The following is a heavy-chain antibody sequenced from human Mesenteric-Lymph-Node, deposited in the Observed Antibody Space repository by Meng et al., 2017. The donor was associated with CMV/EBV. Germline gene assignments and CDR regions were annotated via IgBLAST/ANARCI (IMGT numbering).Heavy chain of an antibody. V-gene: IGHV4/OR15-8*01. J-gene: IGHJ4*02. CDR3: AGRYSGYKPRRNFDY. D-gene: IGHD5-12*01. CDR1: GGSITDTYF. Sequence: SGGSITDTYFWSWVRQAPGKGLEWIGEIFHGVNPNYHQSLKSRVTISEDKSKNQFSLKLSSVTAADTAVYYCAGRYSGYKPRRNFDYWGQGTLVTVSS. CDR2: IFHGVNP.